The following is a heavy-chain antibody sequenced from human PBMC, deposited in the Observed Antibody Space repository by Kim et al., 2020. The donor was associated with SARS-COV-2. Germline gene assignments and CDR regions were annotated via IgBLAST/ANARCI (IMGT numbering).Heavy chain of an antibody. D-gene: IGHD2-15*01. CDR1: GGSISSYY. Sequence: SETLSLTCTVSGGSISSYYWSWIRQPPGKGLEWIGYIYYSGSTNYNPSLKSRVTISVDTSKNQFSLKLSSVTAADTAVYYCARRQPIGLFDYWGQGTLVTVSS. V-gene: IGHV4-59*08. J-gene: IGHJ4*02. CDR2: IYYSGST. CDR3: ARRQPIGLFDY.